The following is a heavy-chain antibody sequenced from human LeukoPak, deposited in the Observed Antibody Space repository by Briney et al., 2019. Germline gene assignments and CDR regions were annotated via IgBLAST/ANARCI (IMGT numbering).Heavy chain of an antibody. J-gene: IGHJ5*02. CDR1: GGSISSYY. CDR2: IYYSGST. D-gene: IGHD1-26*01. CDR3: ARALLWFDP. V-gene: IGHV4-59*01. Sequence: SETLSLTCTVSGGSISSYYWSWIRQPPGKGLEWIGYIYYSGSTNYNPSLKSRVTISVHTSKNQFSLKLSSVTAADTAVYYCARALLWFDPWGQGTLVTVSS.